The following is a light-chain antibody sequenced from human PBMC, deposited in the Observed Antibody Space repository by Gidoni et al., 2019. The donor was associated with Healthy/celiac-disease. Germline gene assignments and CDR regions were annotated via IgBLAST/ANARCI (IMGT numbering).Light chain of an antibody. V-gene: IGLV1-40*01. CDR2: GNS. J-gene: IGLJ7*01. Sequence: SLLPQPPPVSGAPGPRVTISCTGSSSNIGAGYDVHWYQQLPGTAPKLLIYGNSNRPSGVPDRFSGSKSGTSASLAITGLQAEDEADYYCQSYDSSLSDSVFGGGTQLTVL. CDR1: SSNIGAGYD. CDR3: QSYDSSLSDSV.